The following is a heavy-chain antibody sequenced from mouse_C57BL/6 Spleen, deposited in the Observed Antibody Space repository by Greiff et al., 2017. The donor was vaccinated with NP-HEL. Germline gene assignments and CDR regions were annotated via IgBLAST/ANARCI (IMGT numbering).Heavy chain of an antibody. CDR1: GYTFTDYY. Sequence: EVKLQESGPELVKPGASVKISCKASGYTFTDYYMNWVKQSHGKSLEWIGDINPNNGGTSYNQKFKGKATLTVDKSSGTAYMELRSLTSEDSAVYYCARGANWDPHWYFDVWGTGTTVTVSS. D-gene: IGHD4-1*01. V-gene: IGHV1-26*01. CDR2: INPNNGGT. J-gene: IGHJ1*03. CDR3: ARGANWDPHWYFDV.